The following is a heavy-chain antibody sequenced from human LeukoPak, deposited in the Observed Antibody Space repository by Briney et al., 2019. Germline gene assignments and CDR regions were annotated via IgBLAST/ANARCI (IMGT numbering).Heavy chain of an antibody. CDR2: ISYDGSNK. D-gene: IGHD2-15*01. V-gene: IGHV3-30*18. CDR1: GFTFSSYG. Sequence: PGGSLRLSCAASGFTFSSYGMHWVRQAPGKGLGWVAVISYDGSNKYYADSVKGRFTISRDNSKNTLYLQMNSLRAEDTAVYYCAKDSPYCSGGSCYSGFDPWGQGTLVTVSS. J-gene: IGHJ5*02. CDR3: AKDSPYCSGGSCYSGFDP.